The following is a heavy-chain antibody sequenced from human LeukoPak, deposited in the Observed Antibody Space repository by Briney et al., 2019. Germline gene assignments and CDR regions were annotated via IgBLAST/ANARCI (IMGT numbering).Heavy chain of an antibody. CDR2: IYPADSDA. J-gene: IGHJ4*02. CDR3: VRRDDFRDYGLVY. CDR1: GYSFTSYW. D-gene: IGHD4-17*01. V-gene: IGHV5-51*01. Sequence: GESLKISCKGSGYSFTSYWIGWVRQMPGKGLEWMGLIYPADSDARYSPSFQGQVTISADKSISTAYLQWSSLKASDSAMYYCVRRDDFRDYGLVYWGQGTLLTVSS.